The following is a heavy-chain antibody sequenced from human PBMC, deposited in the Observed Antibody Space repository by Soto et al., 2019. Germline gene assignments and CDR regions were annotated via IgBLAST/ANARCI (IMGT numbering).Heavy chain of an antibody. J-gene: IGHJ6*03. CDR2: IYHSGST. Sequence: QVQLQESGPGLVKPSGTLSLTCAVSSGSISSSNWWSWVRQPPGKGLEWIGEIYHSGSTNYNPSLNSRVTISVDTSTNQFSLKLCSVTAADAAVYYWVRGKGSGVYYYCIDVWGKGTTVTVSS. D-gene: IGHD3-10*01. CDR1: SGSISSSNW. CDR3: VRGKGSGVYYYCIDV. V-gene: IGHV4-4*02.